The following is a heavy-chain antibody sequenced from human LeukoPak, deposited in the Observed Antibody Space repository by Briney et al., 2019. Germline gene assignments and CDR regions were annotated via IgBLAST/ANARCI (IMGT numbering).Heavy chain of an antibody. CDR1: GFTFSSYS. Sequence: GGSLRLSCAASGFTFSSYSMNWVRQAPGKGLAWVSYISSSGSTIYYADSVKGRFTISRDNAKNSLYLQMNSLRAEDTAVYYCARVQWLRYYFDYWGQGTLVTVSS. J-gene: IGHJ4*02. V-gene: IGHV3-48*04. CDR3: ARVQWLRYYFDY. D-gene: IGHD6-19*01. CDR2: ISSSGSTI.